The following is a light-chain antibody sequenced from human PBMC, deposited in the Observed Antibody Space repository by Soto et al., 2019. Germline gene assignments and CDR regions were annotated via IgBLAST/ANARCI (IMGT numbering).Light chain of an antibody. CDR2: GAS. CDR3: QQYNNWLWT. Sequence: EIVMTQSPATLSVSPGERATLSCRASQNISRNLAWYQQKPGQAPRVLIDGASTRATGIPTRFSGSGSGTELTHTISSLQSEDFAVYFCQQYNNWLWTFGQGTKVEIK. V-gene: IGKV3-15*01. CDR1: QNISRN. J-gene: IGKJ1*01.